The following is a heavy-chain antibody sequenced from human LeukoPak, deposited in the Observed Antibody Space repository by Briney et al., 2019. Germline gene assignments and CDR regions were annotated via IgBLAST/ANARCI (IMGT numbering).Heavy chain of an antibody. Sequence: GESLKIPCKGFGYSFSSYWIAWVRPMPGKGLEWMGVIWPGDSDTRYSPSFQGQVTISADKASSTAYLQWSSLKASDTAMYYCARPNPYGSGSYYTSSYGMDVWGQGTTVTVSS. J-gene: IGHJ6*02. CDR1: GYSFSSYW. CDR3: ARPNPYGSGSYYTSSYGMDV. CDR2: IWPGDSDT. D-gene: IGHD3-10*01. V-gene: IGHV5-51*01.